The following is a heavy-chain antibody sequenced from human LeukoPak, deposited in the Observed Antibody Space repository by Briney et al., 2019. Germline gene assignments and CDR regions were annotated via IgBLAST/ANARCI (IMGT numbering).Heavy chain of an antibody. CDR2: IKQDGSEK. CDR1: GFTFSSYW. D-gene: IGHD6-19*01. J-gene: IGHJ4*02. Sequence: GGSLRLSCAASGFTFSSYWMSWVRQAPGKGLEWVANIKQDGSEKYYVDSVKGRFTISRDNAKNSLYLQMNSLRAEDTAVYYCASFTSSSGWYCFDYWGQGTLVTVSS. CDR3: ASFTSSSGWYCFDY. V-gene: IGHV3-7*01.